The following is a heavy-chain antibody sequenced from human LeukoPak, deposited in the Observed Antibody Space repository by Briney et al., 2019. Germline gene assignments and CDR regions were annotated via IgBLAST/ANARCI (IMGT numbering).Heavy chain of an antibody. CDR1: GGSISSSSYY. Sequence: SETLSLTCTVSGGSISSSSYYWGWIRQPPGKGLEWIGSIYYSGSTYYNPSLKSRVTISVDTSKNQFSLKLSSVTAADTAVYYCAGGRIYYDSSGYYFDYWGQGTLVTVSS. CDR2: IYYSGST. CDR3: AGGRIYYDSSGYYFDY. V-gene: IGHV4-39*07. D-gene: IGHD3-22*01. J-gene: IGHJ4*02.